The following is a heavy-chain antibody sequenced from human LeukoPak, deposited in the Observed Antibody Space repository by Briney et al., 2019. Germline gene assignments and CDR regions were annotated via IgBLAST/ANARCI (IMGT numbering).Heavy chain of an antibody. CDR1: GFTFSSYS. V-gene: IGHV3-48*01. J-gene: IGHJ3*02. CDR2: ISSSSSTI. Sequence: GGSLRLSCAASGFTFSSYSMNWVRQAPGKGLEWVSYISSSSSTIYYADSVKGRFTISRDNAKNSLYLQMNSLRAEDTAVYYCARVYFLPVEMATTHAFDIWGQGTMVTVSS. CDR3: ARVYFLPVEMATTHAFDI. D-gene: IGHD5-24*01.